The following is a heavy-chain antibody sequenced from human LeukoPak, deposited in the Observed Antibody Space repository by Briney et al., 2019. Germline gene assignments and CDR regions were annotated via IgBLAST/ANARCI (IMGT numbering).Heavy chain of an antibody. CDR3: ARVGGMVRGANIDLMDV. D-gene: IGHD3-10*01. CDR2: IYTSGST. CDR1: GGSISSYY. Sequence: SETLSLTCTVSGGSISSYYWSWIRQPAGKGLEWIGRIYTSGSTNYNHSLKSRVTMSVDTSKNQFSLKLSSVTAADTAVYYCARVGGMVRGANIDLMDVWGQGTTVTVSS. J-gene: IGHJ6*02. V-gene: IGHV4-4*07.